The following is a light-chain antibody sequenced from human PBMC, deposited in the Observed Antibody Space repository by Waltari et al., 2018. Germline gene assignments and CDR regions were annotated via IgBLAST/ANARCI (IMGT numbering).Light chain of an antibody. CDR3: QQRSNWPPFT. J-gene: IGKJ4*01. Sequence: EIVLTQSPATLSLSPGDRATLSCRASQSVSSYLAWYQQKPGQAPRLLIYDASNRATGIPARFSGSGSGTDFTLTISSLEPEDFAVYYCQQRSNWPPFTFGGGTKVEIK. CDR1: QSVSSY. CDR2: DAS. V-gene: IGKV3-11*01.